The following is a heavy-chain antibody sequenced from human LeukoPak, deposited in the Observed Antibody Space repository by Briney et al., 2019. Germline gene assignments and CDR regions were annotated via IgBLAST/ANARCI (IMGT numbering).Heavy chain of an antibody. CDR2: INPSAGST. CDR1: GYTFTSYY. CDR3: ARGGLQLLAPLDY. D-gene: IGHD5-18*01. J-gene: IGHJ4*02. Sequence: ASVNVSCKASGYTFTSYYMHWVRQAPGQGLEWMGIINPSAGSTSYAQKFQGRVTITRDTSTSTVYMELSSLRSEDTAVYYCARGGLQLLAPLDYWGQGTLVTVSS. V-gene: IGHV1-46*01.